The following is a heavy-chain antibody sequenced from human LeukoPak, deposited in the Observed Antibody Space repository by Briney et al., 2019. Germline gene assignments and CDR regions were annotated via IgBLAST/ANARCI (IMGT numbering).Heavy chain of an antibody. V-gene: IGHV1-18*01. CDR1: GYTFTSYG. CDR3: ARVQRGGMSGHLGGLFASYYTYYYMDV. D-gene: IGHD3-16*01. Sequence: GASVKVSCKASGYTFTSYGISWVRQAPGQGLEWMGWISAYNGNTNYAQKLQGRVTMTTDTSTSTAYMELRSLRSDDTAVYYCARVQRGGMSGHLGGLFASYYTYYYMDVWGRGTTVTVSS. CDR2: ISAYNGNT. J-gene: IGHJ6*03.